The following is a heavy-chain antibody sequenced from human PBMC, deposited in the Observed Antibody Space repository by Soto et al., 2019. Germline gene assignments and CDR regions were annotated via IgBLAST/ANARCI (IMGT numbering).Heavy chain of an antibody. D-gene: IGHD6-19*01. J-gene: IGHJ4*02. Sequence: PGWSMRISCTASGFSVNIHAMSWVRQAPGKGLEWVSSISSGGTTTFYAASVEGRFTISRDKSKNTLYLQMNSLRADDTAVYYCAREGGSIGGWFGRKFDSWGQGTQVTVSS. CDR2: ISSGGTTT. CDR1: GFSVNIHA. CDR3: AREGGSIGGWFGRKFDS. V-gene: IGHV3-23*01.